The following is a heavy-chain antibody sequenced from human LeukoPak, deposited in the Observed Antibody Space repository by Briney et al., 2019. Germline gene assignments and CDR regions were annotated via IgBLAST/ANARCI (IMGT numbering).Heavy chain of an antibody. CDR3: AIINHPDGRVY. V-gene: IGHV5-51*01. J-gene: IGHJ4*02. CDR1: GYPFTTSW. Sequence: HGESLEISCQGFGYPFTTSWIGWVRQLPRKGLEWTAIIYAGNSDAKYSPSFQGQVSISTDRSISTAYLHWSSLKASDTAIYYCAIINHPDGRVYWGQGTLVTVSS. CDR2: IYAGNSDA. D-gene: IGHD5-24*01.